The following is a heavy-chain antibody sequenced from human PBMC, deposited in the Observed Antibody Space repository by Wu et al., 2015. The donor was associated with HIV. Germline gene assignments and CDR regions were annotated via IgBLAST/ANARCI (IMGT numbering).Heavy chain of an antibody. CDR3: ARDATPITTEFDY. V-gene: IGHV1-2*02. D-gene: IGHD4-11*01. Sequence: QVQLVQSEAEVKKPGASVKVSCGTSGYTFTNYYIHWVRQAPGRGLEWMAWINPSGGSTIYAEAFEGRITVTTDTSMKTVYMELESLTSRDTAMYFCARDATPITTEFDYWGQGTLITVSS. CDR1: GYTFTNYY. J-gene: IGHJ4*02. CDR2: INPSGGST.